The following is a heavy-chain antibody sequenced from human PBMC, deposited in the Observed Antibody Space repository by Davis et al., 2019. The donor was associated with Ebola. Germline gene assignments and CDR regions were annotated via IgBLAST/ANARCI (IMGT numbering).Heavy chain of an antibody. CDR3: ARGPYCSGGSCYSGYFDY. CDR2: INAGNGNT. J-gene: IGHJ4*02. D-gene: IGHD2-15*01. Sequence: ASVKVSCKASGYTFTSYAMHWVRQAPGQRLEWRGWINAGNGNTKYSQKFQGRVTITRDTSASTAYMELSSLRSEDTAVYYCARGPYCSGGSCYSGYFDYWGQGTLVTVSS. V-gene: IGHV1-3*01. CDR1: GYTFTSYA.